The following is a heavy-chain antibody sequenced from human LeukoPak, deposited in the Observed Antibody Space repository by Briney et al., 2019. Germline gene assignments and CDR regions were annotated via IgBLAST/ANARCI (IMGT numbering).Heavy chain of an antibody. CDR1: GFTLRSYA. V-gene: IGHV3-23*01. J-gene: IGHJ4*02. CDR3: AKGRGSSWYKIYFDY. Sequence: PGVSLRLSCAASGFTLRSYAMNWVRQAPGKGLEWVSAVTSSGGSTSYADSVKGRFTISRDNSNNTLYLQMNSLRAEDTAVYYCAKGRGSSWYKIYFDYWGQGTLVTVSS. CDR2: VTSSGGST. D-gene: IGHD6-13*01.